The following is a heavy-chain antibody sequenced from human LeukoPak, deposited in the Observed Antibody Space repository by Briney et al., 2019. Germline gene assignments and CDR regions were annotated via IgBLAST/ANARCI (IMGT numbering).Heavy chain of an antibody. CDR3: AKAALLWFGEFYFDY. J-gene: IGHJ4*02. CDR1: GFTFSSYG. D-gene: IGHD3-10*01. V-gene: IGHV3-30*18. CDR2: ISYDGSNK. Sequence: GGSLRLSCAASGFTFSSYGMHWVRKAPSKGLEWVAVISYDGSNKYYADSVKGRSTIFRDNSKNTLYLQMNSLRAEDTAVYYCAKAALLWFGEFYFDYWGQGTLVTVSS.